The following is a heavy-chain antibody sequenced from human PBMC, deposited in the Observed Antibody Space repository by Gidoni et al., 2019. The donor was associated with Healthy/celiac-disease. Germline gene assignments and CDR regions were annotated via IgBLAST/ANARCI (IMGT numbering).Heavy chain of an antibody. J-gene: IGHJ3*02. Sequence: EVKLVESGGGLVKPGGSLRLSCAASGFTFSNAWMRWVRQAPGKGLEWVCRIKSKTDGGTTDYAAPVKGIFTISRDDSKNTLYLQMNSLKTEDTAVYYCTTEPITTLSPGAFDIWGQGTMVTVSS. CDR1: GFTFSNAW. CDR2: IKSKTDGGTT. CDR3: TTEPITTLSPGAFDI. V-gene: IGHV3-15*01. D-gene: IGHD3-3*01.